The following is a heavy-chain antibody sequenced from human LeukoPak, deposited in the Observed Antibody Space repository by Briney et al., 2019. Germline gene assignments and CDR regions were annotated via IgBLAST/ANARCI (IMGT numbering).Heavy chain of an antibody. D-gene: IGHD6-13*01. V-gene: IGHV4-59*08. CDR1: GGSISSYY. CDR2: ISYSGTT. Sequence: SETLSLTCTVSGGSISSYYWSWIRQPPGKGLEWIGYISYSGTTNYNPSLKSRVTISIDTSKNQFSLKLSPVTAADTAVYYCARGLLSSSWYRLFWFDPWGQGTLVTVSS. CDR3: ARGLLSSSWYRLFWFDP. J-gene: IGHJ5*02.